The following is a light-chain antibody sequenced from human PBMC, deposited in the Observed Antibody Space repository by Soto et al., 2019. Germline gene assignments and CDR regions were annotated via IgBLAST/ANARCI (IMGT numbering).Light chain of an antibody. CDR2: GAS. Sequence: EIVMTQSPPTLSVSPGERATLSCRASQGVSSNLAWSQQKPGQAPRLLIYGASTRATGIPARVSGSRSGTEVTLTISSLQSEDGAVYYGQQYKNWPRTFGQGTKVEIK. J-gene: IGKJ1*01. CDR3: QQYKNWPRT. V-gene: IGKV3-15*01. CDR1: QGVSSN.